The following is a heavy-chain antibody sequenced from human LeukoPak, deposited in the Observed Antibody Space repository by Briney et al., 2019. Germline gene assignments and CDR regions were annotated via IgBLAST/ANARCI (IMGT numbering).Heavy chain of an antibody. D-gene: IGHD3-10*01. J-gene: IGHJ2*01. CDR1: GFTLSSYS. CDR3: ARGNPGSRGYWYFDL. Sequence: QPGRSLRLSCAASGFTLSSYSMNWVRQAPGKGLEWDSYISSSSSTIYYADSVKGRFTISRDNAKNSLYLQMNSLIAEEKLVYYCARGNPGSRGYWYFDLWGRGTLVTVSS. V-gene: IGHV3-48*01. CDR2: ISSSSSTI.